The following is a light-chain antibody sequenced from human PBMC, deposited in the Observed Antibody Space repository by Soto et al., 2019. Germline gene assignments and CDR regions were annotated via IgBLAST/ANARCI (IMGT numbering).Light chain of an antibody. CDR3: SSYAGRSTVDV. V-gene: IGLV2-14*01. J-gene: IGLJ1*01. CDR2: EVS. CDR1: SSDIGAYNF. Sequence: QSVRTQPASVSGSPGQSITISCTGTSSDIGAYNFVSWYQQHPGEAPKLLIYEVSHRPSGVSNRFSGSKSGNSASLTISGLQPEDEADYYCSSYAGRSTVDVFGTGTKV.